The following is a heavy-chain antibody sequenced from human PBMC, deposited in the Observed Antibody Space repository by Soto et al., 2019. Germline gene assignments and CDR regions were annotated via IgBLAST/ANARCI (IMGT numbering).Heavy chain of an antibody. CDR2: ISGSGDRT. J-gene: IGHJ5*02. V-gene: IGHV3-23*01. CDR1: TFTFTTYA. Sequence: EVQLLESGGGLVQPGGSLRLSCTSSTFTFTTYAMSWVRQAPGKGLEWVSAISGSGDRTFYADSLKGRFTISRDNSKNTLYLQMNSLRVEDTAIYYCAKGFSGSSPNNWFDPWGQGTLVTVSS. D-gene: IGHD2-15*01. CDR3: AKGFSGSSPNNWFDP.